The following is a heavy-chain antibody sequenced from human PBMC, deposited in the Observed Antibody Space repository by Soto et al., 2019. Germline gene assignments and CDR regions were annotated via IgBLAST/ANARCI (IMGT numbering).Heavy chain of an antibody. V-gene: IGHV3-23*01. Sequence: EGSLRLSCAASGFIFPTHAMSGVRQAPGKGLEWVSTISGTGSTTFYADSVRGRFTISRDNSNSTLFLQTDGLRAEDTALYYCAKDDRYNVPGRLDAWGRGTLVTVSS. J-gene: IGHJ5*02. CDR1: GFIFPTHA. CDR3: AKDDRYNVPGRLDA. CDR2: ISGTGSTT. D-gene: IGHD1-1*01.